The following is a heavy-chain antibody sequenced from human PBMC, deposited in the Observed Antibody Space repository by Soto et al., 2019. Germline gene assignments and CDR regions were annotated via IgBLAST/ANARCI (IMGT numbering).Heavy chain of an antibody. Sequence: ASVNVSCKASGYTFTSYAMNWVRQAPGQGLEWMGWINTNTGNPTYAQGFTGRFVFSLDTSVSTAYLQICSLKAEDTAVYYCARDEETGNYYCGMDVWGKGTTVTVSS. V-gene: IGHV7-4-1*01. CDR3: ARDEETGNYYCGMDV. CDR2: INTNTGNP. J-gene: IGHJ6*04. CDR1: GYTFTSYA.